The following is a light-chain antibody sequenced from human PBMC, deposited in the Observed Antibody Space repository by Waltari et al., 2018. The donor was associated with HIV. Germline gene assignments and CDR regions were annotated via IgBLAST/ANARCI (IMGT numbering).Light chain of an antibody. CDR1: HSDIGTFDF. Sequence: QSALAQPASMSGSPGQSVTISCAGSHSDIGTFDFVSWYQQLPDKAPKLLIYRLPFRPSGVPSRFSASKSANTASLTISDLQTEDEAHYYCSSYTITNTWVFGGGTLLTVL. V-gene: IGLV2-14*01. J-gene: IGLJ3*02. CDR2: RLP. CDR3: SSYTITNTWV.